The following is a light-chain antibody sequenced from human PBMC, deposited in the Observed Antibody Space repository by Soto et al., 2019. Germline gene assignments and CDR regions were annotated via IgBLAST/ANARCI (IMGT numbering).Light chain of an antibody. CDR1: QGFSNY. Sequence: DIQMTQSPSSLSASVGDRVTITCRASQGFSNYLAWYQQKPGKVPKLLIYAASSLQSGVPSRFSGSGSGTDFTLTITSLQPEYVETYYCQKYNGARWTFGQGTKVEIK. CDR2: AAS. CDR3: QKYNGARWT. V-gene: IGKV1-27*01. J-gene: IGKJ1*01.